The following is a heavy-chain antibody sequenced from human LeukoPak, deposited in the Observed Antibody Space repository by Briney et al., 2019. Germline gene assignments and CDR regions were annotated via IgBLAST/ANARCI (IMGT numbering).Heavy chain of an antibody. J-gene: IGHJ4*02. CDR2: IYPGDSDT. V-gene: IGHV5-51*01. CDR3: ATLHYYYDSHGPFDY. D-gene: IGHD3-22*01. Sequence: GESLKISCKGSGYRSTNYWIGWVRQMPGKGLEWMGIIYPGDSDTRYSPSFQGQVTILVDKSINTAYLQWSSLMATDTAMYYCATLHYYYDSHGPFDYWGQGTLVTVSS. CDR1: GYRSTNYW.